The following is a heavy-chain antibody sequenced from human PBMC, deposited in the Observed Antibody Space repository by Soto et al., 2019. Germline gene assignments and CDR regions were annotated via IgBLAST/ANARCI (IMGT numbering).Heavy chain of an antibody. CDR2: ISTHNGNT. V-gene: IGHV1-18*01. CDR1: GYTFIRYG. CDR3: VRDEISSAGLVP. Sequence: QVQLVQSGAEVKKPGASVKVSCKASGYTFIRYGISWVRQAPGQGLEWMGWISTHNGNTYYAQNFQGRVTMTSDTPTSTAYMELRSLRSDYTAFYDCVRDEISSAGLVPWGQGTLVTVSS. J-gene: IGHJ5*02.